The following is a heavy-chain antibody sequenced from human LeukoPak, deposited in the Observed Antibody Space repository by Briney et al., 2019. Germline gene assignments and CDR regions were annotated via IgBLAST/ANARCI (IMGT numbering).Heavy chain of an antibody. CDR1: GFTFSSYW. D-gene: IGHD1-26*01. CDR2: IKQDGSEK. J-gene: IGHJ4*02. V-gene: IGHV3-7*01. Sequence: PGGSLRLSCVVSGFTFSSYWMSWVRQAPGKGLEWVANIKQDGSEKYYVDSVKGRFTMSRDNAKNSLYLQMNSLRAEYTAVYYCARVQWELRGVGSYFEYWGQGALVTVSS. CDR3: ARVQWELRGVGSYFEY.